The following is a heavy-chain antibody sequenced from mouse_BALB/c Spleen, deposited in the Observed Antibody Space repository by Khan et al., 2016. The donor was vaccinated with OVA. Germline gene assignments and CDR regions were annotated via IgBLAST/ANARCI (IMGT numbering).Heavy chain of an antibody. CDR2: INTHSGVP. D-gene: IGHD2-10*01. J-gene: IGHJ4*01. CDR3: AGGEGTYKRRDGGSMEY. Sequence: QIQLVQSGPELKKPGETVRISCKASGYTFTTAGIQWVQKMPGKGLKWIGWINTHSGVPKYAEDFKGRFAFSLEISVNTAYLQITTLKNEDTATYYCAGGEGTYKRRDGGSMEYWGQGTSVTVSS. V-gene: IGHV9-4*02. CDR1: GYTFTTAG.